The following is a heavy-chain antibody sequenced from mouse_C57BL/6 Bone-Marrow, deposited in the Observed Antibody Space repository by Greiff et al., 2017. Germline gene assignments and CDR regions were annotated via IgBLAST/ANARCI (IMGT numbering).Heavy chain of an antibody. CDR1: GYTFTSYW. Sequence: VQLQQPGAELVKPGASVKLSCKASGYTFTSYWMQWVKQRPGQGLEWIGEIDPSDSYTNYNQKFKGKATLTVDTSSSTAYMQLSSLTSEDSAVYYCARSGIPCDYWGQGTTLTVSS. V-gene: IGHV1-50*01. CDR3: ARSGIPCDY. D-gene: IGHD3-1*01. J-gene: IGHJ2*01. CDR2: IDPSDSYT.